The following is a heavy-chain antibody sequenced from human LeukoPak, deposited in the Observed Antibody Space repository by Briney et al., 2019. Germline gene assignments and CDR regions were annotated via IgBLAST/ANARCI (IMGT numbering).Heavy chain of an antibody. CDR1: GGSISSGSYY. V-gene: IGHV4-61*02. D-gene: IGHD2-15*01. J-gene: IGHJ5*02. CDR2: IYTSGST. Sequence: SQTLSLTCTVSGGSISSGSYYWSWIRQPAGKGLEWIGRIYTSGSTNYNPSLKSRVTISVDTSKNQFSLKLSSVTAVDTAVYYCARGATLQYCSGGSCYWSWFDPWGQGTLVTVSS. CDR3: ARGATLQYCSGGSCYWSWFDP.